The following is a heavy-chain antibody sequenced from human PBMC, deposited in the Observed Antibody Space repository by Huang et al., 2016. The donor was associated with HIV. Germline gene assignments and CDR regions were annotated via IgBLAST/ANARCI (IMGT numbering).Heavy chain of an antibody. CDR3: ARQDTSGWYADPYYFDY. D-gene: IGHD6-19*01. CDR1: GGSISTSGYY. J-gene: IGHJ4*02. Sequence: QLQLQESGPGLVKPSETLSLTCTVSGGSISTSGYYWGWIRQPPGKGLEWIGSIYDSGSTSYNPSRKSRVTISVDTSKSQFSLKLSSVTAADTAVYYCARQDTSGWYADPYYFDYWGQGTLVTVSS. CDR2: IYDSGST. V-gene: IGHV4-39*01.